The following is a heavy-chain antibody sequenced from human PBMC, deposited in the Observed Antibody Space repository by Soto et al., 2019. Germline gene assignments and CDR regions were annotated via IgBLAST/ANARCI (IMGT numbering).Heavy chain of an antibody. V-gene: IGHV1-8*01. Sequence: GASVKVSCKASGYTFTSYDINWVRQATRQGLEWMGWMNPNSGNTGYARKFQGRVTMTRNTSISTAYMELSSLRSEDTAVYYCARGTQESRSSSWYHWFDPWGQGTLVTVSS. CDR2: MNPNSGNT. J-gene: IGHJ5*02. D-gene: IGHD6-13*01. CDR3: ARGTQESRSSSWYHWFDP. CDR1: GYTFTSYD.